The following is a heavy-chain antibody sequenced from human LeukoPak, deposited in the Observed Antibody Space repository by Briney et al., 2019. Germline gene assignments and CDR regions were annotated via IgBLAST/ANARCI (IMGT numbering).Heavy chain of an antibody. V-gene: IGHV4-59*01. Sequence: SETLSLTCTVSGGSISSYYWSWIRQPPGKGLEWIGYIYYSGSTNYNPSLKSRVTISVDTSKNQFSLKLSSVTAADTAVYYCARMKYYYDSSGYYEPSPAPNLNWYFDLWGRGTLVTVSS. CDR1: GGSISSYY. J-gene: IGHJ2*01. CDR2: IYYSGST. D-gene: IGHD3-22*01. CDR3: ARMKYYYDSSGYYEPSPAPNLNWYFDL.